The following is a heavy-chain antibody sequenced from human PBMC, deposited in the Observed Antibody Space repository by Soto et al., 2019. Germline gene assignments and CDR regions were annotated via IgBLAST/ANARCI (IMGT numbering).Heavy chain of an antibody. CDR1: GFIFGAHA. J-gene: IGHJ4*02. Sequence: LRLSCAASGFIFGAHAMSWVRQAPGKGLEWVSAINWIGGSTNYADSMKGRFTISRDNAKNSLYLQISSLRAEDTALYYCARHGGTPDLYFDYWGQGTPVTVSS. CDR2: INWIGGST. CDR3: ARHGGTPDLYFDY. D-gene: IGHD3-16*01. V-gene: IGHV3-20*04.